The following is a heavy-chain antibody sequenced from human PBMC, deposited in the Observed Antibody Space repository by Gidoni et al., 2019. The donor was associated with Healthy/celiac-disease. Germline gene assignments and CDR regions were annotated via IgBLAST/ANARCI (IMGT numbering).Heavy chain of an antibody. CDR3: AREAVAAGGFDI. Sequence: QVQLVQSGAEVKKPGSSVQVSCKASGGTFSSDAISWVRQAPGQGLEWLGGSIPTLGTANYAQKCQGRVTITADESTSTAYMELSSLRSEDTAVYYWAREAVAAGGFDIWGQGTMVTVSS. J-gene: IGHJ3*02. D-gene: IGHD6-19*01. CDR1: GGTFSSDA. CDR2: SIPTLGTA. V-gene: IGHV1-69*01.